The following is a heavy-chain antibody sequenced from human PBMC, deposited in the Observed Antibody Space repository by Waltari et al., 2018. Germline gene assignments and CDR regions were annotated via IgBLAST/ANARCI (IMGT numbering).Heavy chain of an antibody. Sequence: EVQLVETGGGLIQPGGSLRLSCAASGFTVSSNYMSWVRQAPGKGLEWVSVIYSGGSTDYADSVKVRFTISRDNSKNTLYLQMNSLRAEDTAVYYCAGIPEMATITDYYYMDVWGKGTTVTVSS. CDR2: IYSGGST. J-gene: IGHJ6*03. CDR3: AGIPEMATITDYYYMDV. CDR1: GFTVSSNY. D-gene: IGHD5-12*01. V-gene: IGHV3-53*02.